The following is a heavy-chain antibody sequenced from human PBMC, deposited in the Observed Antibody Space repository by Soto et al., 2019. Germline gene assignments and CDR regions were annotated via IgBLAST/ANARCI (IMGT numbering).Heavy chain of an antibody. Sequence: GESLKISCKGSGYSFTSYWIGWVRQMPGKGLEWMGIIYPGDSDTRYSPSFQGQVTISADKSISTAYLQWSSLKASDTAMYYCARNLLHYYDSSGYWDYYGMDVWGQGTTVTVSS. CDR2: IYPGDSDT. CDR3: ARNLLHYYDSSGYWDYYGMDV. V-gene: IGHV5-51*01. J-gene: IGHJ6*02. D-gene: IGHD3-22*01. CDR1: GYSFTSYW.